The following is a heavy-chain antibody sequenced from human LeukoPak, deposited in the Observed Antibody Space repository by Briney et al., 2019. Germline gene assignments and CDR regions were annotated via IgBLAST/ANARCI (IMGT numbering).Heavy chain of an antibody. CDR1: GFTFSSYA. V-gene: IGHV3-23*01. D-gene: IGHD3-22*01. J-gene: IGHJ4*02. Sequence: GGSLRLSCAASGFTFSSYAMNWVRQAPGKGLEWVSAISGSGGGTYYSDSVKGRFTISRDNSKSTLYLQMNSLTAEDTAVYYCAKAPRYYYDSSGYPYYFDYWGQGTLVTVS. CDR3: AKAPRYYYDSSGYPYYFDY. CDR2: ISGSGGGT.